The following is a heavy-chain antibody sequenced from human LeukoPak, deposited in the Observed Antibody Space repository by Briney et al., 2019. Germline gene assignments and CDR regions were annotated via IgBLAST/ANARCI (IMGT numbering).Heavy chain of an antibody. Sequence: PGESLRLSCAASGFTFSTYGFHWVRQAPGKGLEWVAFIRYDGDNEYHAGSVKGRFTLSRDDSKNTLYLQMNSLIPEDTAVYYCARDRGGKYSQAFDIWGQGTMVTVSS. CDR2: IRYDGDNE. V-gene: IGHV3-30*02. J-gene: IGHJ3*02. CDR3: ARDRGGKYSQAFDI. CDR1: GFTFSTYG. D-gene: IGHD1-26*01.